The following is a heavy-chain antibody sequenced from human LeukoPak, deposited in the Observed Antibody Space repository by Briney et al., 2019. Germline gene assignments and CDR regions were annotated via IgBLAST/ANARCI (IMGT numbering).Heavy chain of an antibody. V-gene: IGHV3-21*01. J-gene: IGHJ4*02. CDR2: ISSSSSYI. CDR1: GFTFSSYS. D-gene: IGHD2-2*01. CDR3: ARGYCSSISCYVDY. Sequence: PGGSLRLSCAASGFTFSSYSMNWVRQAPGKGLEWVSSISSSSSYIYYADSVKGRFTISRDNAKNSLYLQMNSLRAEDTAVYYCARGYCSSISCYVDYWGQGTLVTVSS.